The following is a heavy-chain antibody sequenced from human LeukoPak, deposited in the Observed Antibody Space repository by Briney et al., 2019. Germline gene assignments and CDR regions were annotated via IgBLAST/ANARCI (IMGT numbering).Heavy chain of an antibody. CDR2: IYSGGST. CDR3: ARDAGPFGSAH. J-gene: IGHJ4*02. V-gene: IGHV3-53*01. Sequence: GGSLRLSCTASGFTFGDYAMSWVRQAPGKGLEWVSVIYSGGSTYYADSVKGRLTISRDNSKNTLYLQMNSLRAEDTAVYYCARDAGPFGSAHWGQGTLVTVSS. D-gene: IGHD1-14*01. CDR1: GFTFGDYA.